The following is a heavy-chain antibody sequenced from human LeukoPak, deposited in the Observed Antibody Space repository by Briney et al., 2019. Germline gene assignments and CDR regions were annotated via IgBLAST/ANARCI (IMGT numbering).Heavy chain of an antibody. V-gene: IGHV4-61*02. Sequence: PSQTLSLTCTVSGGSISSGSYYWSWIRQPAGKGLEWIGRSYTSGSTNYNPSLKSRVTISVDTSKNQFSLKLSSVTAADTAVYYCAREFGGITMVRGVIVGPNWFDPWGQGTLVTVSS. CDR1: GGSISSGSYY. D-gene: IGHD3-10*01. CDR3: AREFGGITMVRGVIVGPNWFDP. CDR2: SYTSGST. J-gene: IGHJ5*02.